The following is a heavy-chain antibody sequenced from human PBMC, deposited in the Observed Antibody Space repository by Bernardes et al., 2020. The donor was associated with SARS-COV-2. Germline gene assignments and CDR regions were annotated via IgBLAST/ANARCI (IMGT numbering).Heavy chain of an antibody. V-gene: IGHV3-7*01. CDR2: MKQDASEI. D-gene: IGHD3-9*01. J-gene: IGHJ3*01. CDR1: GFSFSNYW. CDR3: ARDVGGTDWRFGFDV. Sequence: GGSLRLSCAASGFSFSNYWMSWVRQAPGKGLEWVANMKQDASEIYYMDSVKGRFTISRDNTRTSVFLQMESLRAEDTAVYYCARDVGGTDWRFGFDVWGPGTMVHVSS.